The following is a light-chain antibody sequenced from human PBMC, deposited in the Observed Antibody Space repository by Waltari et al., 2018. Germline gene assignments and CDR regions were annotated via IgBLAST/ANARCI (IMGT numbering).Light chain of an antibody. J-gene: IGLJ3*02. CDR1: SSDIGTWDY. CDR3: VSYAGSNNMGV. V-gene: IGLV2-8*01. Sequence: QSALTQPPSASGSPGQSVTISCTGTSSDIGTWDYVSWYQQHPGKAPKLLISEVTKRPAGVPCRFSGSKSGNTASLTVSGLQAEDEADYYCVSYAGSNNMGVYGGGTKLTVL. CDR2: EVT.